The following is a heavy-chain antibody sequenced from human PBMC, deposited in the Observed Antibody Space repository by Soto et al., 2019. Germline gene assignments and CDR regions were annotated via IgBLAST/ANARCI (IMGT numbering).Heavy chain of an antibody. CDR3: ARDSRDIVVVPAGYYMDV. CDR1: GFTFSSYW. D-gene: IGHD2-2*01. CDR2: IKQDGSEK. J-gene: IGHJ6*03. V-gene: IGHV3-7*01. Sequence: PGGSLRLSCAASGFTFSSYWMSWVRQAPGKGLEWVANIKQDGSEKYYVDSVKGRFTISRDNAKNSLYLQMNSLRAEDTAVYYCARDSRDIVVVPAGYYMDVWGKGTTVTVSS.